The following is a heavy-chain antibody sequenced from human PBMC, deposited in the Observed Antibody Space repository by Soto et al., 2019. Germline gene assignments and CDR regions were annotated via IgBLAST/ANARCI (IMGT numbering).Heavy chain of an antibody. CDR3: AREIAAAGFYP. D-gene: IGHD6-13*01. Sequence: PSETLSLTCAVYGGSFSGYYWSWIRQPPGKGLEWIGEINHSGSTYYNPSLKSRVTISVDTSKNQFSLKLSSVTAADTAVYYCAREIAAAGFYPWGQGTLVTVSS. CDR2: INHSGST. J-gene: IGHJ5*02. V-gene: IGHV4-34*01. CDR1: GGSFSGYY.